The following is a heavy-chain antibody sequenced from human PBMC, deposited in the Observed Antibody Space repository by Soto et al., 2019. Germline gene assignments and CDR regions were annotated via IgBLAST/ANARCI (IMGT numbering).Heavy chain of an antibody. Sequence: GASVKVSCKASGGTFSSYAISWVRQAPGQGLEWMGGIIPIFGTANYAQKFQGGVTITADESTSTAYMELSSLRSEDTAVYYCARHYDSSGYYTWFDYWGQGTLVTVSS. CDR1: GGTFSSYA. CDR2: IIPIFGTA. J-gene: IGHJ4*02. D-gene: IGHD3-22*01. CDR3: ARHYDSSGYYTWFDY. V-gene: IGHV1-69*13.